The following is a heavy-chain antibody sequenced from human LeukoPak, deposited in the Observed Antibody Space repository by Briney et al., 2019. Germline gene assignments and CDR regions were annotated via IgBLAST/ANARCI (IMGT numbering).Heavy chain of an antibody. CDR1: GFTFSSYA. Sequence: GGSLRLSCSASGFTFSSYAMHWVRQAPGKGLEWVSVIYSGGSTYYADSVKGRFTISRDNSKNTLYLQMNSLRAEDTAVYYCARDYGAPSGSYGWFDPWGQGTLVTVSS. J-gene: IGHJ5*02. V-gene: IGHV3-53*01. CDR2: IYSGGST. CDR3: ARDYGAPSGSYGWFDP. D-gene: IGHD1-26*01.